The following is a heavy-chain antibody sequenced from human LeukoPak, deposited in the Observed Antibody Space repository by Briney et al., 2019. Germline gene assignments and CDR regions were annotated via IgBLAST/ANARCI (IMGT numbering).Heavy chain of an antibody. CDR1: GFTFSSYA. J-gene: IGHJ4*02. CDR2: ISYDGSNK. D-gene: IGHD5-18*01. V-gene: IGHV3-30*04. Sequence: GRSLRLSCAASGFTFSSYAMHWVRQAPGKGLEWVAVISYDGSNKYYADSVKGRFTISRDNSKNTLYLQMNSLRAEDTAVYYCAKDTLTYTAMVPGEDYFDYWGQGTLVTVSS. CDR3: AKDTLTYTAMVPGEDYFDY.